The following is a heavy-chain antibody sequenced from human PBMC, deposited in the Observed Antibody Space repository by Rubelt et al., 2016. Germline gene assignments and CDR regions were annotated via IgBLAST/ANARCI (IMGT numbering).Heavy chain of an antibody. D-gene: IGHD4-17*01. CDR3: ARGTTTQTTGDQ. V-gene: IGHV4-39*07. J-gene: IGHJ4*02. CDR2: IYDSGSA. Sequence: QVQLQESGPGLVKPSETLALTCTVSGASISGSRTPWSWIRQTPGKGLEWLGHIYDSGSAFSTASLKSRGTISINAPRNQFSLKLNSVTAAETGVYYCARGTTTQTTGDQWGQGSLVIVSS. CDR1: GASISGSRTP.